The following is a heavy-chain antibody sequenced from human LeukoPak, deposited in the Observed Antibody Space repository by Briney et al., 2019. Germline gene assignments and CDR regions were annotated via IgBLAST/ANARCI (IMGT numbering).Heavy chain of an antibody. CDR1: GYTLTELS. Sequence: ASVKVSCKVSGYTLTELSMHWVRQAPGKGLEWMGGFDPEDGETIYAQKFQGRVTMTEDTSTDTAYMELSSLRSEDTAVYYCAGGYSYRYPPEFDYWGQGTLVTVSS. D-gene: IGHD5-18*01. V-gene: IGHV1-24*01. J-gene: IGHJ4*02. CDR3: AGGYSYRYPPEFDY. CDR2: FDPEDGET.